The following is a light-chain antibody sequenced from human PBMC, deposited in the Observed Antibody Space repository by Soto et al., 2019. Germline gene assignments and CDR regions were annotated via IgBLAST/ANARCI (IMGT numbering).Light chain of an antibody. CDR1: QTISVY. CDR2: TAS. CDR3: QQRSNWPIP. Sequence: DIQLTQSSSALFAYVGDTVIIPCRASQTISVYLNWYQQIAGKAPKLLIYTASTLQTGVPSRFSGSGSGTDFTLTISSLEPEDFAVYYCQQRSNWPIPFGQGTRLAV. J-gene: IGKJ5*01. V-gene: IGKV1-39*01.